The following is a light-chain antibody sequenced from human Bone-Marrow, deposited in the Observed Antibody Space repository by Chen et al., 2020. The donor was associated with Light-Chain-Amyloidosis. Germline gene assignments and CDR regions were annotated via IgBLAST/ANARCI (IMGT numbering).Light chain of an antibody. J-gene: IGLJ3*02. CDR2: DDS. V-gene: IGLV3-21*02. Sequence: SSVLTQPSSVSVAPGQTATIACGGNNIGSTRVHWYQQTPGQAPLLVVYDDSDRPSGIPERLSGSNSGNTATLTISRVEAGDEADYYCQVWDRSSDRPVFGGGTKLTVI. CDR1: NIGSTR. CDR3: QVWDRSSDRPV.